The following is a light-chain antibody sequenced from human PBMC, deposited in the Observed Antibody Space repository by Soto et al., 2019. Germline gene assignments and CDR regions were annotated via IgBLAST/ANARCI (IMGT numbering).Light chain of an antibody. CDR2: DAS. J-gene: IGKJ1*01. V-gene: IGKV1-13*02. Sequence: AIPLTPSPSSLSASVGDIVTITCRASQGISSALAWYQQKPGKAPKLLIYDASSLESGVPSRFSGSGSGTDFTLTINSPQPEDFATYYCQHFNSYPWTFGQGTKVEIK. CDR3: QHFNSYPWT. CDR1: QGISSA.